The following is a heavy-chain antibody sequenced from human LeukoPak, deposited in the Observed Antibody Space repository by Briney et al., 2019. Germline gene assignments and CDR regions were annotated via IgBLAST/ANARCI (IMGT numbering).Heavy chain of an antibody. CDR1: GFTFSSYG. V-gene: IGHV3-23*01. J-gene: IGHJ4*02. CDR3: AKVKKIGDYWDYFDY. D-gene: IGHD2-8*02. CDR2: IKGGGDIT. Sequence: GGTLRLSCAASGFTFSSYGMSWVRQAPGKGLEWVSAIKGGGDITYYADSVKGRFTISRDNSKNTLYLQMSSLRAEDTAVYYCAKVKKIGDYWDYFDYWGQGTLVTVSS.